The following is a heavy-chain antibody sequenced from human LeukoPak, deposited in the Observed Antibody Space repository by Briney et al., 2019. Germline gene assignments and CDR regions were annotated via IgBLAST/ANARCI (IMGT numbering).Heavy chain of an antibody. D-gene: IGHD2/OR15-2a*01. CDR3: ARDQNEVLDY. CDR1: GGTFSSYA. CDR2: ITPILGVA. Sequence: SVKVSCKASGGTFSSYAISWVRQAPGQGLEWMGRITPILGVANYAQKFQGRVTITADRSTSTAYMELSSLKSEDTAVYYCARDQNEVLDYWGQGTLVTVSS. V-gene: IGHV1-69*04. J-gene: IGHJ4*02.